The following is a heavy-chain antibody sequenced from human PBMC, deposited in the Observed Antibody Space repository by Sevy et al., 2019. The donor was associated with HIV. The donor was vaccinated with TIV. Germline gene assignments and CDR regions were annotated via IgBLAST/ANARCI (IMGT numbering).Heavy chain of an antibody. CDR3: ATTKDYYDSSGSPFDD. D-gene: IGHD3-22*01. CDR1: GSTLTRLA. J-gene: IGHJ4*02. V-gene: IGHV1-24*01. Sequence: ASLKVSCKVSGSTLTRLAIHWVRQAPGKRPEWMGSFDPEDGETIYSQKFQGRVTMTEDTSTDTGYMELSSLRSEDTAVYYCATTKDYYDSSGSPFDDWGQGTLVTVSS. CDR2: FDPEDGET.